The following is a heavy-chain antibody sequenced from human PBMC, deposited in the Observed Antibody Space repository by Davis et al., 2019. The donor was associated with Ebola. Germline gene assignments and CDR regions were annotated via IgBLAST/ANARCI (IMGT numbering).Heavy chain of an antibody. CDR3: ERQYYYGSGTYGRGYYYYMDV. V-gene: IGHV5-10-1*01. Sequence: GESLKISCKGSGYSFSSYWINWVRQMPGKGLEWTGRIDPTDSYTSYSPSFQGHVTISTDKSISTAYLQWSSLNASDTAMYYCERQYYYGSGTYGRGYYYYMDVWGKGTTVTVSS. D-gene: IGHD3-10*01. CDR1: GYSFSSYW. CDR2: IDPTDSYT. J-gene: IGHJ6*03.